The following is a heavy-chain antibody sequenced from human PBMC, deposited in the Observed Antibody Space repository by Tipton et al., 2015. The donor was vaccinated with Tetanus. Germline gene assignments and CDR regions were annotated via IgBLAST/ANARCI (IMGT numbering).Heavy chain of an antibody. V-gene: IGHV3-21*01. CDR3: ARKIVPTSGYFDY. Sequence: CAASGFTFDSYSMNWVRQAPGKGLEWVSSISSSSSHIYSADSVKGRFTTSRDNAKNSLYLQMNSLRAEDTAVYYCARKIVPTSGYFDYWGQGTLVTVSS. CDR2: ISSSSSHI. J-gene: IGHJ4*02. CDR1: GFTFDSYS. D-gene: IGHD3-22*01.